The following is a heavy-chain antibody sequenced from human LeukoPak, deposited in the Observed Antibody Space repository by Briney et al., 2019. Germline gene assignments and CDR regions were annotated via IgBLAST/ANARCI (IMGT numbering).Heavy chain of an antibody. CDR3: AHRLRLVGARWFDP. V-gene: IGHV2-5*02. CDR2: IYWDDDK. D-gene: IGHD1-26*01. Sequence: ESGPTLVKPTQTLTLTCTFSGFSLSTSGVGVGWIRQPPGKALEWLALIYWDDDKRCSPSLKSRLTITKDTSKNQVVLTMTNMDPVDTATYYWAHRLRLVGARWFDPWGQGTLVTVSS. J-gene: IGHJ5*02. CDR1: GFSLSTSGVG.